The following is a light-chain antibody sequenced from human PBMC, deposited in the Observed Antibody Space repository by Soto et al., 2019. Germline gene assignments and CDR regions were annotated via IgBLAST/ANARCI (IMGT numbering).Light chain of an antibody. J-gene: IGLJ1*01. CDR2: GNS. CDR3: QSYDNSLSGYV. CDR1: RSNIGAGHD. V-gene: IGLV1-40*01. Sequence: QPVLTQPPSVSGAPGQRVTLSCTGSRSNIGAGHDVHWYQQLPGTAPKLLIFGNSNRPSGVPDRFSDSKSDTSASLTITGLQAEDEADYFCQSYDNSLSGYVFGTGTKVTVL.